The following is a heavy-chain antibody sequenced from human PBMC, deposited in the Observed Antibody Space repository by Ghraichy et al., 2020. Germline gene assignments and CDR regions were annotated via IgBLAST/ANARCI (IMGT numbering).Heavy chain of an antibody. J-gene: IGHJ4*02. CDR1: GFLISTRGVG. V-gene: IGHV2-5*02. CDR2: IYLDDDQ. CDR3: ARIVPAVIWDD. D-gene: IGHD2-2*01. Sequence: SGPTLVKPTQTLTLTCSLSGFLISTRGVGVGWIRQPPGKALEYLALIYLDDDQRYSPSLISRLTISKDTSRNQVVLTMTNMDPGDTARYYCARIVPAVIWDDWGQGTLSTVSS.